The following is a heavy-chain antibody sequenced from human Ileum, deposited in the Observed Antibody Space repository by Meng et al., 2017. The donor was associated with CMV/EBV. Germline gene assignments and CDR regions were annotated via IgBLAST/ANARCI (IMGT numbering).Heavy chain of an antibody. CDR3: LLIAGTTEGGVDAFDV. V-gene: IGHV3-74*01. Sequence: GESLKISCAASGLTFSSDWMHWVRQAPGKGLMWVARVDSAGSGTSYADSVKGRFTISRDNARNTLYLQMNSLRVEDTAVYYCLLIAGTTEGGVDAFDVWGQGTKVTVSS. CDR2: VDSAGSGT. CDR1: GLTFSSDW. J-gene: IGHJ3*01. D-gene: IGHD1-26*01.